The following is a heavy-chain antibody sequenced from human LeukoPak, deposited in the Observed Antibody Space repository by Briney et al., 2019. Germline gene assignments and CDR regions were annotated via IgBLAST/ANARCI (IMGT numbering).Heavy chain of an antibody. D-gene: IGHD1-26*01. CDR3: AKHYEGATLDV. Sequence: GGSLRLSCAASGFTFSSYWMDWVRQAPGKGLVWVSRISSDGKSTSYADSVKGRFTISRDNAKNTLYLQMNSLRAEDTAVYYCAKHYEGATLDVWGQGTTVTVSS. V-gene: IGHV3-74*01. J-gene: IGHJ6*02. CDR2: ISSDGKST. CDR1: GFTFSSYW.